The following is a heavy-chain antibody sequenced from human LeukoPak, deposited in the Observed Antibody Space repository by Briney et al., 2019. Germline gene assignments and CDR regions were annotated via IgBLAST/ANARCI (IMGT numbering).Heavy chain of an antibody. J-gene: IGHJ4*02. Sequence: ASVKVSCKASGGTFSSYAISWVRQAPGQGLEWMGGIIPIFGTANYAQKFQGRVTMTRDTSISTAYMELSRLRSNDTAVYYCARARGYDFWSGYYYYWGQGTLVTVSS. CDR1: GGTFSSYA. D-gene: IGHD3-3*01. V-gene: IGHV1-69*05. CDR3: ARARGYDFWSGYYYY. CDR2: IIPIFGTA.